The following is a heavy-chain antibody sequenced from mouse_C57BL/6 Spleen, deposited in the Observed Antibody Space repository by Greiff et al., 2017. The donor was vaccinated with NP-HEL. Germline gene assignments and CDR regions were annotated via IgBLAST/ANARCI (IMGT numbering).Heavy chain of an antibody. V-gene: IGHV1-82*01. D-gene: IGHD2-3*01. CDR2: IYPGDGDT. CDR1: GYAFSSSW. CDR3: ARDGWLLRRYFDV. J-gene: IGHJ1*03. Sequence: QVQLQQSGPELVKPGASVKISCKASGYAFSSSWMNWVKQRPGKGLEWIGRIYPGDGDTNYNGKFKGKATLTADKSSSTAYMQLSSLTSEDSAVYFCARDGWLLRRYFDVWGTGTTVTVSS.